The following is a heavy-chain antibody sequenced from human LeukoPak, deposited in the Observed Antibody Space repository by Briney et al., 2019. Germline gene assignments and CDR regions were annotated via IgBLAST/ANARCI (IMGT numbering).Heavy chain of an antibody. J-gene: IGHJ6*03. V-gene: IGHV3-48*03. Sequence: GGSLRLSCAASGFTFSSYEMNWVRQAPGKGLEWVSYISSSGSTIYYADSVKGRFTISRDNAKNSLYLQMNSLRAEDTAVYYCARGNHDYGEYYYYMDVWGKGTTVTISS. D-gene: IGHD4-17*01. CDR2: ISSSGSTI. CDR3: ARGNHDYGEYYYYMDV. CDR1: GFTFSSYE.